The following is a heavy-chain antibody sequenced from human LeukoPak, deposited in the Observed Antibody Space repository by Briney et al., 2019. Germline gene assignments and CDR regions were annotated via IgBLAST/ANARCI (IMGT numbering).Heavy chain of an antibody. D-gene: IGHD3-22*01. CDR3: AAGYYYDSSAYYHGDY. CDR2: IVVGSGNT. CDR1: GYTFTGYY. V-gene: IGHV1-58*02. Sequence: SVKVSCKASGYTFTGYYMHWVRQARGQRLEWIGWIVVGSGNTNYAQKFQERVTITRDMSTSTAYMELSSLRSEDTAVYYCAAGYYYDSSAYYHGDYWGQGTLVTVSS. J-gene: IGHJ4*02.